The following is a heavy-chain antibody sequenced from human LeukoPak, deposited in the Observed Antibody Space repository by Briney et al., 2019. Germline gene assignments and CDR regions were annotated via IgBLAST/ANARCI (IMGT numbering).Heavy chain of an antibody. CDR1: GFTFSSYW. V-gene: IGHV3-7*01. CDR2: IKQDGSEK. J-gene: IGHJ3*02. CDR3: ARDKRADI. Sequence: HPGGSLRLSCVASGFTFSSYWMSWVRQAPGKGLEWVANIKQDGSEKYYVDPVKGRFTISRDNAKNSLYLQMNSLRVEDTAVYYCARDKRADIWGQGTMVAVSS.